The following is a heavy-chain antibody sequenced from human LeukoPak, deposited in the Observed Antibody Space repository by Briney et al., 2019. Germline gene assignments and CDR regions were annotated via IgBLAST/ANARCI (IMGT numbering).Heavy chain of an antibody. CDR1: GFTFSSYS. J-gene: IGHJ4*02. V-gene: IGHV3-30*14. CDR2: ISYVGSNE. D-gene: IGHD5-12*01. Sequence: GTSLRLSCAASGFTFSSYSMHWVRQAPGKGLEWVALISYVGSNEYYAASVKGRFTISRDNSKNTLFLQMNSLRAEDTAVYYCARWVVATMFNYWGPGTLVTVSS. CDR3: ARWVVATMFNY.